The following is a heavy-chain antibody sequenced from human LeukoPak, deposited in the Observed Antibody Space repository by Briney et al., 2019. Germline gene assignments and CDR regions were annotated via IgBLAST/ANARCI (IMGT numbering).Heavy chain of an antibody. CDR2: MSGSGGTT. D-gene: IGHD4-17*01. V-gene: IGHV3-23*01. CDR1: GFTFSTYA. J-gene: IGHJ3*02. CDR3: AKSAIAVRQMMTTGTAFDI. Sequence: GGSLRLSCAASGFTFSTYAMTWVRQAPGKGLEWVSAMSGSGGTTYYADSVKGRFTISRDNSKDTLFFQMNSLRAEDTAVYYCAKSAIAVRQMMTTGTAFDIWGQGTMVTVSS.